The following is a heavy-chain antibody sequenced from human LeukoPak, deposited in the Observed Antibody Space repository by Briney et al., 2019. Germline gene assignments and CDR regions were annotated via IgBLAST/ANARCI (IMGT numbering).Heavy chain of an antibody. CDR1: GFTFGSFG. V-gene: IGHV3-48*01. J-gene: IGHJ4*02. D-gene: IGHD1-26*01. CDR2: ISSSGNAI. CDR3: ARAPLEIVGIDY. Sequence: TGGSLRLSCAASGFTFGSFGMNWVRQAPGRGLEWVSYISSSGNAIYYAESVKGRFTISRDNARNSLYLQMDSLRVEDTAVYYCARAPLEIVGIDYWGQGTLVTVSS.